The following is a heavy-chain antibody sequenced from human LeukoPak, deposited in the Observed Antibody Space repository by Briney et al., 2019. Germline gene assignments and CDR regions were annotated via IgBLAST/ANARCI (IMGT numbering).Heavy chain of an antibody. J-gene: IGHJ4*02. D-gene: IGHD3-16*02. CDR1: GGSFSGYY. CDR3: ASSGPSILGELSYPFDY. CDR2: INHSGSI. Sequence: PSETLSLTCAVYGGSFSGYYGGWIRQPPGKGLEWIGEINHSGSINYNPSLKSRVTISVDTSKNQFSLKLSSVTAADTAVYYCASSGPSILGELSYPFDYWGQGTLVTVSS. V-gene: IGHV4-34*01.